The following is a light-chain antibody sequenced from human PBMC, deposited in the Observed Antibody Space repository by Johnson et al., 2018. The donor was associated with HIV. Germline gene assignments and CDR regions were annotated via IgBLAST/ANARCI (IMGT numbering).Light chain of an antibody. CDR2: DNN. CDR3: GTGASSLVAHYV. V-gene: IGLV1-51*01. J-gene: IGLJ1*01. CDR1: SSNIGNNY. Sequence: QSVLTQPPSVSAAPGQKVTISCSGSSSNIGNNYVSWYQQFPETAPKLLIYDNNKRPSGIPDRFSGSKSGTSATLDLPGLQTGDEAEYYCGTGASSLVAHYVFGTGTKVTVL.